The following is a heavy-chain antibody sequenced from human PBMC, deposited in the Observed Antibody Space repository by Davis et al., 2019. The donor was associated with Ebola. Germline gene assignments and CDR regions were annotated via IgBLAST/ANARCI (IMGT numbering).Heavy chain of an antibody. D-gene: IGHD5-24*01. CDR1: GFTFSSYA. J-gene: IGHJ6*02. V-gene: IGHV3-30-3*01. Sequence: PGGSLRLSCAASGFTFSSYAMHWVRQAPGKGLEWVAVISYDGSNKYYADSVKGRFTISRDNSKNTLYLQMNSLRAEDTAVYYCARERSATHYYYYYGMDVWGQGTTVTVSS. CDR2: ISYDGSNK. CDR3: ARERSATHYYYYYGMDV.